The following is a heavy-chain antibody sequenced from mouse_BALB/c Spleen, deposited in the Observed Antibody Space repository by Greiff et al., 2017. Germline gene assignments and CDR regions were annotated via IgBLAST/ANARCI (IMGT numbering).Heavy chain of an antibody. V-gene: IGHV1-18*01. CDR2: INPNNGGT. Sequence: EVQLQQSGPELVKPGASVKIPCKASGYTFTDYNMDWVKQSHGKSLEWIGDINPNNGGTIYNQKFKGKATLTVDKSSSTAYMELRSLTSEDTAVYYCARWDLFYYAMDYWGQGTSVTVSS. CDR3: ARWDLFYYAMDY. D-gene: IGHD4-1*01. J-gene: IGHJ4*01. CDR1: GYTFTDYN.